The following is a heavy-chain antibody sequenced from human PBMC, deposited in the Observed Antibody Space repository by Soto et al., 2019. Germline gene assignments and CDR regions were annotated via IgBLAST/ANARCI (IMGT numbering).Heavy chain of an antibody. V-gene: IGHV4-34*01. Sequence: SETLSLTCAVYGGSFSGYYWSWIRQPPGKGLEWIREITHSGSTNYNPSLKSRVTISVDTSNNQFSLTLNPVTAADTASYYFARGNPAALFDDGGQGTLVTVSS. CDR2: ITHSGST. J-gene: IGHJ4*02. CDR3: ARGNPAALFDD. CDR1: GGSFSGYY. D-gene: IGHD2-2*01.